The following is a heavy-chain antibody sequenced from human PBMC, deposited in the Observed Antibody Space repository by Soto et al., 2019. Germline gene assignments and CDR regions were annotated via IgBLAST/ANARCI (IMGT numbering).Heavy chain of an antibody. CDR3: ARHLGYSSSSRGYYYYYYGMDV. V-gene: IGHV1-69*01. D-gene: IGHD6-6*01. Sequence: QVQLVQSGAEVKKPGSSVKVSCKASGGTFSSYAISWVRQAPGQGLEWMGGIIPIFGTANYAQKFQGRVTFTADESTSTAYMELSSLRSEDTAVYYCARHLGYSSSSRGYYYYYYGMDVWGQGTTVTVSS. CDR2: IIPIFGTA. CDR1: GGTFSSYA. J-gene: IGHJ6*02.